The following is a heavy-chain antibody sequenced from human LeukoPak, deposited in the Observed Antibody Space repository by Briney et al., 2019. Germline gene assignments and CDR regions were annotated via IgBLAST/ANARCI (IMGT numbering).Heavy chain of an antibody. D-gene: IGHD3-22*01. CDR2: INPADSDT. CDR3: ARRGYYDSSGYSNAFDI. J-gene: IGHJ3*02. V-gene: IGHV5-51*01. Sequence: GESLKISCKGSGYNFASYWIGWVRQMPGKGLEWMGIINPADSDTRYSPSFQGQVTISADKSISTTYLQWTSLKASDTAMYYCARRGYYDSSGYSNAFDIWGQGTMVTVSS. CDR1: GYNFASYW.